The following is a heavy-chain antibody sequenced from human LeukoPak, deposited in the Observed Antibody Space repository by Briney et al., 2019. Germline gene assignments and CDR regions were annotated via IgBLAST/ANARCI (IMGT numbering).Heavy chain of an antibody. Sequence: GGSLRPSCAASGFTFSSYSMNWVRQAPGKGLEWVSSISSSSSNIYHADSVKGRFTISRDNAKSSLYLQMNSLRVEDTAVYYCARCTTGRTFGSLREIKRSREIDYWGQGTLVTVSS. V-gene: IGHV3-21*01. CDR3: ARCTTGRTFGSLREIKRSREIDY. CDR2: ISSSSSNI. J-gene: IGHJ4*02. CDR1: GFTFSSYS. D-gene: IGHD1-1*01.